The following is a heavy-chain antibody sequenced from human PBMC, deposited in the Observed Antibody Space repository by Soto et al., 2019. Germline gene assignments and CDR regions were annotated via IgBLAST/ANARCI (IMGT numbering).Heavy chain of an antibody. CDR3: SRAAAARPAAGE. J-gene: IGHJ4*02. D-gene: IGHD7-27*01. CDR2: ISSSGSST. CDR1: GFTFGDYY. Sequence: PGGSPRLSCAASGFTFGDYYMSWIRQAPGKGLEWVSYISSSGSSTYYVDSVRGRFTISRDNAKNSLYLQMDSLGAEDTAVYYGSRAAAARPAAGEWGQGTLVPVAS. V-gene: IGHV3-11*01.